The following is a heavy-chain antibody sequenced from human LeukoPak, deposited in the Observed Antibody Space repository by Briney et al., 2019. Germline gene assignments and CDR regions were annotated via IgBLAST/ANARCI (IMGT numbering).Heavy chain of an antibody. CDR1: GFTYRSYW. CDR2: IKQDGSEK. CDR3: ARYSAAAGTGSWFDP. Sequence: GGYLRLSCEASGFTYRSYWRSWVRQAPGKGLEWVANIKQDGSEKYYVDSVKGRFTISRDNVKNSLYLQMNSLRAEETAVYYCARYSAAAGTGSWFDPWGQGTLVTVSS. J-gene: IGHJ5*02. D-gene: IGHD6-13*01. V-gene: IGHV3-7*01.